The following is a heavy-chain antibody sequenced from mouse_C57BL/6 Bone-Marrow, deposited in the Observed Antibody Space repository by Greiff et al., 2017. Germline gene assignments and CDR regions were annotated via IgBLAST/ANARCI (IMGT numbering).Heavy chain of an antibody. CDR1: GFTFSSYG. CDR3: ARPFLGFAY. CDR2: ISSGGSYT. Sequence: EVKLEESGGDLVKPGGSLKLSCAASGFTFSSYGMSWVRQTPDKRLEWVATISSGGSYTYYPDSVKGRSTISRDNAKNTLYLQMRSLKSEDTAMYYCARPFLGFAYWGQGTLVTVSA. J-gene: IGHJ3*01. V-gene: IGHV5-6*02.